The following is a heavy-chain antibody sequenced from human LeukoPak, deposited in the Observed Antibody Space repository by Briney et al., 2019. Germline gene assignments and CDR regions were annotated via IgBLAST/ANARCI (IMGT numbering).Heavy chain of an antibody. CDR1: GFTFSSYE. D-gene: IGHD2-15*01. J-gene: IGHJ4*02. Sequence: LSGGSLRLSCAASGFTFSSYEMNWVRQAPGKGLEWVSYISSSGSTIYYADSVKGRFTISRDNAKNSLYLQMNSLRAEDTAVYYCARVHAAYPFDHWGQGTLVTVSS. CDR3: ARVHAAYPFDH. V-gene: IGHV3-48*03. CDR2: ISSSGSTI.